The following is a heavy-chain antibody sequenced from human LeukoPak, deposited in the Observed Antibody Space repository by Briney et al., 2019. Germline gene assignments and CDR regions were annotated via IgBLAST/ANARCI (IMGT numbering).Heavy chain of an antibody. CDR3: ARESLVASNYYMDV. CDR1: GGSISGYY. Sequence: SETLSLTCSVSGGSISGYYWSWIRQPAGKGLKWIGRIYSSGSINYNPSLKSRVTMSVDTSKNQFSLKLSSVTAADTAVYYCARESLVASNYYMDVWGRGATVIVSS. CDR2: IYSSGSI. J-gene: IGHJ6*03. D-gene: IGHD3-9*01. V-gene: IGHV4-4*07.